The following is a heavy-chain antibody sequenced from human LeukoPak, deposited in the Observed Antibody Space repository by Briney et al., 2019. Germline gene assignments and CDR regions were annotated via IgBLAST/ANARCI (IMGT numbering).Heavy chain of an antibody. V-gene: IGHV3-23*01. J-gene: IGHJ4*02. D-gene: IGHD2-15*01. CDR3: AKGIMERVAAHGYFDY. Sequence: PGGSLRLSCAASGFTVSSNYMSWVRQAPGKGLEWVSAISGSGGSTYYADSVKGRFTISRDNSKNTLYLQMNSLRAEDTAVYYCAKGIMERVAAHGYFDYWGQGTLVTVSS. CDR1: GFTVSSNY. CDR2: ISGSGGST.